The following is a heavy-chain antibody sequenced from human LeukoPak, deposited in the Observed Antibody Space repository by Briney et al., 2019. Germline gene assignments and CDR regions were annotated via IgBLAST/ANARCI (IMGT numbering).Heavy chain of an antibody. V-gene: IGHV4-4*02. CDR1: GGSISSSNW. CDR2: IYHSGST. J-gene: IGHJ3*02. CDR3: ARSDGHVDTATLGGFAFDI. Sequence: PSETLSLTCAVSGGSISSSNWWSWVRQPPGKGLEWIGEIYHSGSTNYNPSLKSRVTISVDKSKNQFSLKLSSVTAADTAVYYCARSDGHVDTATLGGFAFDIWGQGTMVTVSS. D-gene: IGHD5-18*01.